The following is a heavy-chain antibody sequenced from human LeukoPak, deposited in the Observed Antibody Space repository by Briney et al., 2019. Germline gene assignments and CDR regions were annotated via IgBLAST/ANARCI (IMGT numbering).Heavy chain of an antibody. CDR1: GFTFSSYG. J-gene: IGHJ4*02. V-gene: IGHV3-30*02. D-gene: IGHD3-3*01. CDR3: ARSYDFWSGFYAPDFDY. CDR2: IRYDGSNK. Sequence: GGSLRLSCAASGFTFSSYGMHWVRQAPGKGLEWVAFIRYDGSNKYYADSVKGRFTISRDNSKNTLYLQMNSLRAEDTAVYYCARSYDFWSGFYAPDFDYWGQGTLVTVSS.